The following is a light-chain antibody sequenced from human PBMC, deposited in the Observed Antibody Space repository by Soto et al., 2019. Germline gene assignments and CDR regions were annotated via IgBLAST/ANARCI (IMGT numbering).Light chain of an antibody. CDR3: QQRSNWPRT. V-gene: IGKV3-11*01. CDR2: DAS. Sequence: EIVLTQSPGTLSLSPGERATLSCRASQSVSSNLAWYQQKPGQAPRLLIYDASNRATGIPARFSGSGSGTDFTLTISSLEPEDFAVYYCQQRSNWPRTFAQGTRLAIK. CDR1: QSVSSN. J-gene: IGKJ5*01.